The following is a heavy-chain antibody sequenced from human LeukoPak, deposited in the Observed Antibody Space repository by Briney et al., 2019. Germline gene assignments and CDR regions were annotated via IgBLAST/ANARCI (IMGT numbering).Heavy chain of an antibody. V-gene: IGHV3-48*01. CDR2: ISSSSSTI. CDR3: ARDSTGYYGSGSYFLSG. CDR1: GFTFSSYS. Sequence: GGSLRLSCAASGFTFSSYSMNWVRQAPGKGLEWDSYISSSSSTIYYADSVKGRFTISRDNAKNSLYLQMNSLRAEDTAVYYCARDSTGYYGSGSYFLSGWGQGTLVTVSS. D-gene: IGHD3-10*01. J-gene: IGHJ4*02.